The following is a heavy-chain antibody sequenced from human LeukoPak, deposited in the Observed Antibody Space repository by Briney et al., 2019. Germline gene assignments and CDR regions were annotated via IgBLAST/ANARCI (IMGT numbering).Heavy chain of an antibody. CDR2: IYNSGAT. J-gene: IGHJ4*02. D-gene: IGHD6-6*01. CDR3: ARGYSSSSGRPDY. V-gene: IGHV4-4*08. Sequence: SETLSLTCTVSGGSISSYHWSWIRQPPGKGLEWIGYIYNSGATNYNPSLKRRVIISIEMSKKKFSLKLASVTAADTAVYYCARGYSSSSGRPDYWGQGALVTVSS. CDR1: GGSISSYH.